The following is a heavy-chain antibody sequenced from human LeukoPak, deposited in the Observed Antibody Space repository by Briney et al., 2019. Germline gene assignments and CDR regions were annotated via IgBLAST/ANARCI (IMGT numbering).Heavy chain of an antibody. Sequence: SETLSLTCTVSGGSISSGDYYWSWIRQPPGKGLEWIGYIYYSGSTYYNPSLKSRVTISVDTSKNQFSLKLSSVTAADTAVYYCARGRRVTEYIWFYPGGEGTLLTLP. J-gene: IGHJ5*02. CDR2: IYYSGST. CDR3: ARGRRVTEYIWFYP. D-gene: IGHD4-23*01. V-gene: IGHV4-30-4*01. CDR1: GGSISSGDYY.